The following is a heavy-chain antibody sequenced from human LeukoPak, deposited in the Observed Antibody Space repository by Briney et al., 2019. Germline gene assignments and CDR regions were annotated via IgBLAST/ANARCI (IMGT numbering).Heavy chain of an antibody. Sequence: GSLRLSCAASGFTFSSYAMSWVRQAPGKGLEWVSAISGSGGSTYYADSVKGQFTISRDNSKNTLYLQMNSLRAEDTAVYYCAKDHLLTYYDSWSGLRDAFDIWGQGTMVTVSS. CDR2: ISGSGGST. D-gene: IGHD3-3*01. V-gene: IGHV3-23*01. CDR3: AKDHLLTYYDSWSGLRDAFDI. J-gene: IGHJ3*02. CDR1: GFTFSSYA.